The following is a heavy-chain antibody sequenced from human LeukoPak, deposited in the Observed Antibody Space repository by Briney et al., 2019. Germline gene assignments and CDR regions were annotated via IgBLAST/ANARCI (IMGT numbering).Heavy chain of an antibody. V-gene: IGHV3-15*01. J-gene: IGHJ5*02. Sequence: GGSLRLSCAASGFTFSNAWMSWVRQAPGKGLEWVGRIKSKTDGGTTDYAAPVKGRFTISRDNSKNTLYLQMGSLRAEDMAVYYCARDRNPRIAVAGGGPLTRWFDPWGQGTLVTVSS. D-gene: IGHD6-19*01. CDR3: ARDRNPRIAVAGGGPLTRWFDP. CDR2: IKSKTDGGTT. CDR1: GFTFSNAW.